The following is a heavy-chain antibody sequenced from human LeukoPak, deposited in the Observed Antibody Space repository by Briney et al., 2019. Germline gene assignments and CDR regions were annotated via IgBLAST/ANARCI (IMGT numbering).Heavy chain of an antibody. J-gene: IGHJ4*02. CDR3: ARTRYYYNSRSYGAPYYFDY. CDR2: IFHSGST. CDR1: GGSISSSGSY. Sequence: PSETLSLTCTVSGGSISSSGSYWGWIRQPPGKGLEWIGSIFHSGSTYYNPSLKSRVTISVERPKNQFSLKLSSVTAADTAVYYCARTRYYYNSRSYGAPYYFDYWGQGTLVTVSS. V-gene: IGHV4-39*01. D-gene: IGHD3-10*01.